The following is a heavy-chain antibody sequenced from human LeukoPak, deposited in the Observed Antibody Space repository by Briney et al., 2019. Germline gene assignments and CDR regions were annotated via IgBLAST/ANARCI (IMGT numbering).Heavy chain of an antibody. D-gene: IGHD5/OR15-5a*01. CDR2: ISSSGNNI. J-gene: IGHJ4*02. Sequence: GGSLRLSCAASGFTFSSYEMNWVRQAPGKGLEWVSYISSSGNNIYHADSVKGRFTISRDNAKNSLYLQMISLRAEDTAVYYCARRSSYFDYWGQGTLVTVSS. CDR3: ARRSSYFDY. CDR1: GFTFSSYE. V-gene: IGHV3-48*03.